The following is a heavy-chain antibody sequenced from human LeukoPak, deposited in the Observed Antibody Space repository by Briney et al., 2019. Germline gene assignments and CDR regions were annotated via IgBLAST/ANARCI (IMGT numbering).Heavy chain of an antibody. CDR2: INAGNGNT. Sequence: ASVKVSCKASGYTFTSYAMHWVRQAPGQRLEWMGWINAGNGNTKYSQEFQGRVTITRDTSASTAYMELSSLRSEDTAVYYCARAYSGSQKDYMDVWGKGTTVTVSS. J-gene: IGHJ6*03. CDR1: GYTFTSYA. CDR3: ARAYSGSQKDYMDV. D-gene: IGHD1-26*01. V-gene: IGHV1-3*03.